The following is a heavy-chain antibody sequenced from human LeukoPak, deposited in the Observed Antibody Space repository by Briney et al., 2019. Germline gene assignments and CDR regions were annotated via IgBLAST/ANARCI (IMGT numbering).Heavy chain of an antibody. CDR2: ISAYNGNT. J-gene: IGHJ4*02. D-gene: IGHD3-22*01. V-gene: IGHV1-18*01. CDR3: ARDGITMIVVVTTPFDY. CDR1: GYTFTSYG. Sequence: ASVKVPCKASGYTFTSYGISWVRQAPGQGLEWMGWISAYNGNTNYAQKLQGRVTMTTDTSTSTAYMELRSLRSDDTAVYYCARDGITMIVVVTTPFDYWGQGTLVTVSS.